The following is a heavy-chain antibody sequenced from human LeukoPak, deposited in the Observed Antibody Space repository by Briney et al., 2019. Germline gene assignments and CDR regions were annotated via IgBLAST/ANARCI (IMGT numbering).Heavy chain of an antibody. V-gene: IGHV4-38-2*01. CDR2: MSHNRGT. CDR1: GYSISSGYY. CDR3: ASYYASGVSAYNYYGMDV. D-gene: IGHD3-10*01. Sequence: KPSETLSLTCAVSGYSISSGYYWGWIRPPPGKGLEWIGIMSHNRGTYYNPSLKSRVTISMDTSKNQFSLRLSSVTAADTAVYYCASYYASGVSAYNYYGMDVWGKGTTVTVSS. J-gene: IGHJ6*04.